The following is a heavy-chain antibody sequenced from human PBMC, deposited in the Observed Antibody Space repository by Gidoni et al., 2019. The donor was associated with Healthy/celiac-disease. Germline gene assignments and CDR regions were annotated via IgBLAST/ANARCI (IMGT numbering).Heavy chain of an antibody. Sequence: QVQLQQWGAGLLKPSDTLSLTCAVYGGSFSGYYWSWIRQPPGKGLGWIGEIKHSGSTNYKPSLKSRVTISVDTSKNQFSLKLRSVTAAETAVYYCARGRGNVRFLEWLPLKGFYFDYWGQGTLVTVSS. V-gene: IGHV4-34*01. CDR2: IKHSGST. D-gene: IGHD3-3*01. CDR3: ARGRGNVRFLEWLPLKGFYFDY. CDR1: GGSFSGYY. J-gene: IGHJ4*02.